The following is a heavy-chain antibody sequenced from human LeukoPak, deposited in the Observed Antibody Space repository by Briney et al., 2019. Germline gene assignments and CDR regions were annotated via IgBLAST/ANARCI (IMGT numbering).Heavy chain of an antibody. V-gene: IGHV4-59*01. CDR1: GDSISGNY. CDR2: IYYSGDT. D-gene: IGHD2-15*01. J-gene: IGHJ4*02. Sequence: SETLSLTCSVSGDSISGNYWSWMRQPPRKELEWIGYIYYSGDTNYNPSLKSRVTMSVDTSKNQFSVNLSSVTAADTAVYYCARLLAGCSGSKCRAHFDYWGQGALVTVSS. CDR3: ARLLAGCSGSKCRAHFDY.